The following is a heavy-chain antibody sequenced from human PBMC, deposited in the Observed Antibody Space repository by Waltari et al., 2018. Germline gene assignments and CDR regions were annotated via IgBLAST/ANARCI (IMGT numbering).Heavy chain of an antibody. D-gene: IGHD5-18*01. CDR3: ARGGYSYGAYYYYGMDV. J-gene: IGHJ6*02. V-gene: IGHV1-69*08. CDR1: GGTFSSYA. CDR2: IIPIFGTA. Sequence: QVQLVQSGAEVKKPGSSVKVSCKASGGTFSSYAISWVRRAPGQGLEWMGRIIPIFGTANYAQKFQGRVTITADKSTSTAYMELSSLRSEDTAVYYCARGGYSYGAYYYYGMDVWGQGTTVTVSS.